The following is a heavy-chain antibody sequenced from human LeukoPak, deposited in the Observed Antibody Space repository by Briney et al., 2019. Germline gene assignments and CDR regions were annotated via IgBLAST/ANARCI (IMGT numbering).Heavy chain of an antibody. CDR2: ISSSSSYI. CDR3: ASGLMVRGVIAYYYYYGMDV. V-gene: IGHV3-21*01. J-gene: IGHJ6*02. Sequence: GGSLRLSCAASGFTFSSYSMNWVRQAPGKGLEWVSSISSSSSYIYYADSVKGRFTISRDNAKNSLYLQMNSRRAEDTAVYYCASGLMVRGVIAYYYYYGMDVWGQGTTVTVSS. CDR1: GFTFSSYS. D-gene: IGHD3-10*01.